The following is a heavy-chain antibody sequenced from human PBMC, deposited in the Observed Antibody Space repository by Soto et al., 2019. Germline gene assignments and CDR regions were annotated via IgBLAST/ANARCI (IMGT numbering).Heavy chain of an antibody. J-gene: IGHJ6*02. V-gene: IGHV4-31*03. CDR1: GGSISSGGYY. D-gene: IGHD2-15*01. Sequence: SETLSLTCTVSGGSISSGGYYWSWIRQHPGKGLEWIGYIYYSGSTYYNPSLESRVTISVDTSKNQFSLKLSSVTAADTAVYYCARDLPPYNCSGGSCYLNYYYGMDVWGQGTTVTVSS. CDR3: ARDLPPYNCSGGSCYLNYYYGMDV. CDR2: IYYSGST.